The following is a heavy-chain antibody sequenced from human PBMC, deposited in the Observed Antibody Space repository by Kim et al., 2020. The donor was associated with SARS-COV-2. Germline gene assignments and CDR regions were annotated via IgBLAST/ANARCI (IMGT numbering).Heavy chain of an antibody. CDR3: ARGPSTYYYDSSGYGDAFDI. J-gene: IGHJ3*02. V-gene: IGHV4-59*09. D-gene: IGHD3-22*01. Sequence: RVTISVDTSKNQFSLKLSSVTAADTAVYYCARGPSTYYYDSSGYGDAFDIWGQGTMVTVSS.